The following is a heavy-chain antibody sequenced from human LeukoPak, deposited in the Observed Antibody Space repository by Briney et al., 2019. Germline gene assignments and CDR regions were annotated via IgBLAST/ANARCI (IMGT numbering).Heavy chain of an antibody. CDR2: ISGSGGST. CDR3: AKEIAIFGVVIDFDY. CDR1: GFTFSSYS. V-gene: IGHV3-23*01. J-gene: IGHJ4*02. Sequence: GGSLRLSCSASGFTFSSYSMNWVRQAPGKGLEWVSAISGSGGSTYYADSVKGRFTISGDNSKNTLYLQMNSLRAEDTAVYYCAKEIAIFGVVIDFDYWGQGTLVTVSS. D-gene: IGHD3-3*01.